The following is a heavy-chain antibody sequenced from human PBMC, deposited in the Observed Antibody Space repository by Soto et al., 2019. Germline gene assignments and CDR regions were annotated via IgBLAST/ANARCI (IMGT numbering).Heavy chain of an antibody. CDR1: GVTFSSYG. J-gene: IGHJ4*02. CDR2: ISYDGSNK. V-gene: IGHV3-30*18. D-gene: IGHD6-19*01. CDR3: AKSRPKQWLESHFDY. Sequence: GGSLRLSCAASGVTFSSYGMHWVRQAPGKGLEWVAVISYDGSNKYYADSVKGRFTISRDNSKNTLYLQMNSLRAEDTAVYYCAKSRPKQWLESHFDYWGQGTLVTVSS.